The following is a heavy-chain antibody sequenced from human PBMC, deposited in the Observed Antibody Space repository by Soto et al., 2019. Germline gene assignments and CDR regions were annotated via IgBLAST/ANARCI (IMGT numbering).Heavy chain of an antibody. V-gene: IGHV4-4*07. J-gene: IGHJ5*01. CDR2: IYTSGST. D-gene: IGHD6-19*01. CDR1: GGSISSYY. CDR3: ARDGAGYSSGWFDY. Sequence: QVQLQESGPGLVKPSETLSLTCTVSGGSISSYYWSWIRQPAGKGLEWIGRIYTSGSTNYNPSLKSRVTMSVDTSKHQFSLKLSSVTAADTAVYYCARDGAGYSSGWFDYWGQGTLVTVSS.